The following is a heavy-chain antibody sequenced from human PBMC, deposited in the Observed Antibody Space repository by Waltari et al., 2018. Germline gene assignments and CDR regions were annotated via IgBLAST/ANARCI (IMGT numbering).Heavy chain of an antibody. Sequence: QVQLVESGGGVVQPGGSRILSCVAFEFTFSHPAMHWVRQAPGKGLEWVAVISYNERNRYYVDSVKGRFTISRDNSNKMLYLQMNSLRVEDTAVYYCARDYCDRTNCHGMDVWGQGTTVTVSS. V-gene: IGHV3-30*04. J-gene: IGHJ6*02. CDR2: ISYNERNR. D-gene: IGHD3-22*01. CDR3: ARDYCDRTNCHGMDV. CDR1: EFTFSHPA.